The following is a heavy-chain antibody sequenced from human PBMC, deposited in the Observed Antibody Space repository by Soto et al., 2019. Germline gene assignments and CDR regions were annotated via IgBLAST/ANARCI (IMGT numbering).Heavy chain of an antibody. CDR2: IYYSGST. CDR3: ARHWFHSAAGRNTKYYFDY. Sequence: PSETLSLTCTVSSGSISSSSYYWGWIRQPPGKGLEWIGSIYYSGSTYYNPSLKSRVTISVDTSKNQFSLKLSSVTAADTAVYYCARHWFHSAAGRNTKYYFDYWGQGTLVTVSS. D-gene: IGHD6-13*01. CDR1: SGSISSSSYY. J-gene: IGHJ4*02. V-gene: IGHV4-39*01.